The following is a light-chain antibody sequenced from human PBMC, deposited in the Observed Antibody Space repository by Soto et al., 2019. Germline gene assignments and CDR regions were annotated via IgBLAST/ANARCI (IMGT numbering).Light chain of an antibody. CDR1: QRVSSSY. V-gene: IGKV3-20*01. CDR3: QRYGSSPPFT. J-gene: IGKJ2*01. CDR2: GAS. Sequence: EIVLTQSSGTLSLSPGERATLSCRASQRVSSSYLAWYQQKPGQAPRLLIYGASSRATGIPDRFSGSGSGTDFTLTISRLEPEDFAVYFCQRYGSSPPFTFGQGTKVDIK.